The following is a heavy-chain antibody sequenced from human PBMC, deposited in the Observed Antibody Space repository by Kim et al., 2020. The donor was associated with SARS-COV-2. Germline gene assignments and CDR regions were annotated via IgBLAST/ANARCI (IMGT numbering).Heavy chain of an antibody. CDR3: ASQRQYDFWSADDY. Sequence: GGSLRLSCAASGFTFSSYSMNWVRQAPGKGLEWVSYISSSSSTIYYADSVKGRFTISRDNAKNSLYLQMNSLRAEDTAVYYCASQRQYDFWSADDYWGQGTLVTVSS. CDR1: GFTFSSYS. D-gene: IGHD3-3*01. J-gene: IGHJ4*02. CDR2: ISSSSSTI. V-gene: IGHV3-48*04.